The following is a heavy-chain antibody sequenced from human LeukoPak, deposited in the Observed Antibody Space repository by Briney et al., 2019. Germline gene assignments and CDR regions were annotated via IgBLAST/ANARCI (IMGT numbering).Heavy chain of an antibody. CDR3: ARVVATIHLPDY. CDR1: GGSFSGYY. V-gene: IGHV4-34*01. D-gene: IGHD5-12*01. Sequence: SETLSLTCAVYGGSFSGYYWSWVRQPPGKGLEWIGEINHSGSTNYNPSPKSRVTISVDTSKNQFSLKLSSVTAADTAVYYCARVVATIHLPDYWGQGILVTVSS. J-gene: IGHJ4*02. CDR2: INHSGST.